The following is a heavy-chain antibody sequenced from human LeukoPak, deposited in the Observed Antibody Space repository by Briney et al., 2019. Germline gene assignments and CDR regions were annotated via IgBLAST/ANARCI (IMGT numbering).Heavy chain of an antibody. CDR1: GFTFSDYY. J-gene: IGHJ3*02. D-gene: IGHD2-15*01. Sequence: GGSLRLSCAASGFTFSDYYMNWIRQAPGKGLEGISYISSSSSYTNFADSVKGRFTISRDNAKNSLYLQMNSLRAEDTAVYYCARGGIWGPNAFDIWGQGTMVTVSS. CDR2: ISSSSSYT. V-gene: IGHV3-11*05. CDR3: ARGGIWGPNAFDI.